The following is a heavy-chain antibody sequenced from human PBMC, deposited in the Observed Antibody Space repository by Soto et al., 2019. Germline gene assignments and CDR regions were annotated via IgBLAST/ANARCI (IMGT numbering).Heavy chain of an antibody. CDR3: ARDRSQAGMDV. D-gene: IGHD1-26*01. CDR1: GFSVSDNY. CDR2: TYIGGST. Sequence: EGQLVESGGGLVQPGGSRRLSCAASGFSVSDNYMNWVRQAPGKGLEWVSVTYIGGSTYYADSVKGRFTISRDNSKNTLSLQMNSLRAEDTAVYYCARDRSQAGMDVWGQGTTVTVSS. J-gene: IGHJ6*02. V-gene: IGHV3-66*01.